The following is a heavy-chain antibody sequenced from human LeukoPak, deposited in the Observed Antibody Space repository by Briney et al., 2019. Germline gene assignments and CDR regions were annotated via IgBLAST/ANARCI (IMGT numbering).Heavy chain of an antibody. Sequence: GGSLRLSCAASGFTFDDYAMHWVRQAPGKGLEWVSGISWNSGSIGYADSVKGRFTISRDNAKNSLYLQMNSLRAEDTALYYCAKDSSGGSSEYFQQWGQGTLVTVSS. CDR3: AKDSSGGSSEYFQQ. V-gene: IGHV3-9*01. D-gene: IGHD2-15*01. J-gene: IGHJ1*01. CDR1: GFTFDDYA. CDR2: ISWNSGSI.